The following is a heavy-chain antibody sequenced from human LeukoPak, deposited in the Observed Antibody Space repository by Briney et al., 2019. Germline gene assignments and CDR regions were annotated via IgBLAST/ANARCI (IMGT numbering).Heavy chain of an antibody. Sequence: GGSLRLSCAATGFTFSSYAMSWVRQAPGKGLEWVSSISTSGGSTYYADSVKGRFTISRDNSKNTLYLQMNSLRAEDTAVYYCAREVGMATTLIGYWGQGTLVTVSS. CDR2: ISTSGGST. D-gene: IGHD5-24*01. V-gene: IGHV3-23*01. J-gene: IGHJ4*02. CDR1: GFTFSSYA. CDR3: AREVGMATTLIGY.